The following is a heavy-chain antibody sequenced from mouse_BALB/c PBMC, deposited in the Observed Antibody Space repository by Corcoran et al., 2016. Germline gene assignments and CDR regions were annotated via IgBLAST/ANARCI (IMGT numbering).Heavy chain of an antibody. CDR3: ARRGGLLFAY. D-gene: IGHD3-1*01. J-gene: IGHJ3*01. Sequence: QVTLKESGPGILQPSQTLSLTWSFSGFSLSTSGMGVSWIRQPSGKGLEWLAHIYWDDDKRYNPSLKSRLTIPKDTSRNQVFLKITSVDTADTATYYCARRGGLLFAYWGQGTLVTVSA. CDR1: GFSLSTSGMG. CDR2: IYWDDDK. V-gene: IGHV8-12*01.